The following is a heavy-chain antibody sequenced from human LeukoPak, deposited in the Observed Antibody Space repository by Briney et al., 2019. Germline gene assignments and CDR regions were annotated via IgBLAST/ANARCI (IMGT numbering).Heavy chain of an antibody. V-gene: IGHV3-15*07. CDR2: IKSKTDGGTT. CDR1: GLTFSNAW. CDR3: TTRARWLQSIDY. Sequence: GGSLRLSCAASGLTFSNAWMNWVRQAPGKGLEWVGRIKSKTDGGTTDYAAPVKGRFTISRDDSKNTLYLQMNSLKTEDTAVYYCTTRARWLQSIDYWGQGTLVTVSS. D-gene: IGHD5-24*01. J-gene: IGHJ4*02.